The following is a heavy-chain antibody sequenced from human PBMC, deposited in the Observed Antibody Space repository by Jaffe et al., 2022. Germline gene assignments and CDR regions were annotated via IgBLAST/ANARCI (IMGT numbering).Heavy chain of an antibody. J-gene: IGHJ4*02. CDR1: GYTFTSYY. Sequence: QVQLVQSGAEVKKPGASVKVSCKASGYTFTSYYMHWVRQAPGQGLEWMGIINPSGGSTSYAQKFQGRVTMTRDTSTSTVYMELSSLRSEDTAVYYCARDCIAAAGTRYNYYFDYWGQGTLVTVSS. D-gene: IGHD6-13*01. V-gene: IGHV1-46*03. CDR2: INPSGGST. CDR3: ARDCIAAAGTRYNYYFDY.